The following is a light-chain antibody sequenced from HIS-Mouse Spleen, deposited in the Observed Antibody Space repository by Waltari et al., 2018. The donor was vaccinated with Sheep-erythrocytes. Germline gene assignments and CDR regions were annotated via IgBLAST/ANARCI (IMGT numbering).Light chain of an antibody. V-gene: IGLV3-10*01. CDR2: EDS. CDR3: YSTDSSGNGV. J-gene: IGLJ2*01. CDR1: ALPKKY. Sequence: SYELTQPPSVSVSPGQTARNTCSGDALPKKYAYWYQQKSGQAPVLVIYEDSKRPSGIPEIFSGSSSGTMATLTISGAQVEDEADYYCYSTDSSGNGVFGGGTKLTVL.